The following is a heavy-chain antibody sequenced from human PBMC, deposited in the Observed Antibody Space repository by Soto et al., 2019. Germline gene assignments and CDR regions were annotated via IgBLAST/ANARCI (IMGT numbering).Heavy chain of an antibody. J-gene: IGHJ4*02. D-gene: IGHD1-1*01. CDR3: ARGSPFPSTGEFDY. V-gene: IGHV4-30-2*05. CDR2: IYHSGST. CDR1: GGSISRGGYS. Sequence: SETLSLTCAVSGGSISRGGYSWSWIRQPPGKGLEWIGYIYHSGSTYYNPSLKSRVTISGDTSKNQFSLNLSSTTATDTAVYYCARGSPFPSTGEFDYWGQGTLVTVSS.